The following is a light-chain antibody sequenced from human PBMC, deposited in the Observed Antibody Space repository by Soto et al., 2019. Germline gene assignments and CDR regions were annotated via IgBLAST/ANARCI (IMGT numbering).Light chain of an antibody. CDR1: DRISSSY. CDR3: QQSYSSPPT. J-gene: IGKJ1*01. V-gene: IGKV1-39*01. CDR2: AAS. Sequence: TQSPDTLSLSPGERATLSCRASDRISSSYLAWYQQKPGKAPKLLIFAASSLQSGVPSRFSGSRSGPDFTLTISSLQPEDFATYYCQQSYSSPPTFGQGTKVDIK.